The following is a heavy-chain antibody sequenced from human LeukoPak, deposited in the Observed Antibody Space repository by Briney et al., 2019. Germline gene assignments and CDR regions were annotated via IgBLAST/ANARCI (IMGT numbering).Heavy chain of an antibody. CDR1: GGSISSGDHY. Sequence: PSQTLSLTCTVSGGSISSGDHYWSWIRQPPGKGLEWIGYIYYSGSPYYNPSLKSRVTISVDTSKNQFSLKLSSVTAADTAVYYCAKDQGYYGSGSYKEYFQHWGQGTLVTVSS. CDR3: AKDQGYYGSGSYKEYFQH. CDR2: IYYSGSP. J-gene: IGHJ1*01. D-gene: IGHD3-10*01. V-gene: IGHV4-30-4*01.